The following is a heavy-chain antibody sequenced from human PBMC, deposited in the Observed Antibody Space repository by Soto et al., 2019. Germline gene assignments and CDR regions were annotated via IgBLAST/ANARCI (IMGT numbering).Heavy chain of an antibody. CDR2: LYNTGST. J-gene: IGHJ6*02. V-gene: IGHV4-59*13. CDR3: AREGSYKNYYYYGMDV. Sequence: SETLSLTCAVSGASISRYYWSWIRQSPGKGLEWIGYLYNTGSTIYNPSLKSRVTISVDTSKNQFSLKLSSVTAADTAVYYCAREGSYKNYYYYGMDVWGQGTTVTVSS. D-gene: IGHD2-15*01. CDR1: GASISRYY.